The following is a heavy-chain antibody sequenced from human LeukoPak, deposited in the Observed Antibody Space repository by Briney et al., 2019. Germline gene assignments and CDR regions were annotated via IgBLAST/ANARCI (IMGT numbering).Heavy chain of an antibody. CDR1: GFTFSSYA. Sequence: TGGSLRLSCAASGFTFSSYAMSWVRQAPGKGLEWVSAISGSGGSTYYADSVKGRFTISRDNSKNTLYLQMNSLRAEDTAVYYCAKSSGVTMIVVVITTPLDYWGQGTLVTVSS. CDR3: AKSSGVTMIVVVITTPLDY. CDR2: ISGSGGST. V-gene: IGHV3-23*01. J-gene: IGHJ4*02. D-gene: IGHD3-22*01.